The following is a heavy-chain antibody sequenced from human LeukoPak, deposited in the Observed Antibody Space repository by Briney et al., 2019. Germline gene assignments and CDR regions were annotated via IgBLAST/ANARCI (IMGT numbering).Heavy chain of an antibody. Sequence: GGSLRLSCAASGFTFSSYTMHWVRQAPGNGLEWVAVMSHDGSTKYYADSVKGRFTISRDNSETTLYLQMNSLRAEDTAVYYCAKARDVGSGSRALDYWSQGSLVTISS. CDR1: GFTFSSYT. V-gene: IGHV3-30-3*01. J-gene: IGHJ4*02. CDR2: MSHDGSTK. CDR3: AKARDVGSGSRALDY. D-gene: IGHD3-10*01.